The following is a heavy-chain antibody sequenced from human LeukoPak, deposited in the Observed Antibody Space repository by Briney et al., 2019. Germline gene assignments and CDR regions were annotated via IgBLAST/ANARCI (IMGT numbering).Heavy chain of an antibody. CDR2: INPSGGST. Sequence: GASVKVSCKASGYTFTSYYMHWVRQPPGQGHEWMGIINPSGGSTSYAQKFQGRVTMTRDTSTSTVYMELSSLRSEDTAVYYCARDRSAPVVVVPAAIVDWGQGTLVTVSS. CDR1: GYTFTSYY. V-gene: IGHV1-46*01. CDR3: ARDRSAPVVVVPAAIVD. D-gene: IGHD2-2*01. J-gene: IGHJ4*02.